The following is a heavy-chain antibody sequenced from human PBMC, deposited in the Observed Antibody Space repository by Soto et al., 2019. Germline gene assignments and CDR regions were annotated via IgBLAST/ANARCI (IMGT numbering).Heavy chain of an antibody. CDR3: ARTMVGARAGYFDY. J-gene: IGHJ4*02. CDR2: IYYSGST. V-gene: IGHV4-61*01. CDR1: GGSVSSGSYY. D-gene: IGHD1-26*01. Sequence: ETLSLTCTVSGGSVSSGSYYWSWIRQPPGKGLEWIGYIYYSGSTNYNPSLKSRVTISVDTSKNQFSLKLSSVTAADTAVYYCARTMVGARAGYFDYWGRGTLVTVSS.